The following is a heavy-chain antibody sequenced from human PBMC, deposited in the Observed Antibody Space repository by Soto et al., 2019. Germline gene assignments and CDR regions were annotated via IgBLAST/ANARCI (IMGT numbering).Heavy chain of an antibody. D-gene: IGHD3-22*01. CDR2: IYYSGST. V-gene: IGHV4-39*01. CDR1: GGSISSSSYY. CDR3: ARSALTYYYDSSGYYGLYN. J-gene: IGHJ4*02. Sequence: SETLSLTCTVSGGSISSSSYYWGWIRQPPGKELEWIGSIYYSGSTYYNPSLKSRVTISVDTSKNQISMKLSSVTAADTAVYYCARSALTYYYDSSGYYGLYNWGQGTLVTVS.